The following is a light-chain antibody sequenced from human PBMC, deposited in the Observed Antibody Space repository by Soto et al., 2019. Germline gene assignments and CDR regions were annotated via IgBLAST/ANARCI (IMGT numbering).Light chain of an antibody. J-gene: IGKJ4*01. CDR1: PSVSTW. CDR3: HQYHIYPVT. Sequence: DIQMTQSHSTLSASVGDRVTITCRASPSVSTWLAWYQQKPGKAPKLLIHKASTVENGVPSRFSGSGSGTDFTLTISSLQPDDVATYYCHQYHIYPVTFGGGTKVEIK. CDR2: KAS. V-gene: IGKV1-5*03.